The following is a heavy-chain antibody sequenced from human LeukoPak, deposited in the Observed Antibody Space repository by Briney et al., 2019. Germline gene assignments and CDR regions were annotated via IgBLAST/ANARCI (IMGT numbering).Heavy chain of an antibody. V-gene: IGHV1-2*04. CDR3: ARGTPVSYLGY. D-gene: IGHD3-16*02. CDR1: GGTFSIYA. J-gene: IGHJ4*02. CDR2: INPNSGGT. Sequence: ASVKVSCTASGGTFSIYAITWVRQSPGQGLEWMGWINPNSGGTNYAQKFKGWVTLTRDTSVNTTYMELSRLTSDVTAVYFCARGTPVSYLGYWGQGTLVTVSP.